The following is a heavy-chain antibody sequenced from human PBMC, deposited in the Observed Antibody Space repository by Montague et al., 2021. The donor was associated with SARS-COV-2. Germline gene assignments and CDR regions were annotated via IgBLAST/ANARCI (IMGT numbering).Heavy chain of an antibody. V-gene: IGHV3-23*01. CDR2: NT. CDR3: AKDQVDSGSYFAD. J-gene: IGHJ4*02. Sequence: NTYYAGSVKGRFTISKANSKNILYLQMNSLTAEDTAVYYCAKDQVDSGSYFADWGQGTLVTVS. D-gene: IGHD1-26*01.